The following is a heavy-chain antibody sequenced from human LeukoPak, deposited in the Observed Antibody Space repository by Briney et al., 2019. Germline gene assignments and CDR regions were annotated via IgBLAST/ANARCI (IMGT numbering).Heavy chain of an antibody. CDR1: GFTFSRYW. V-gene: IGHV3-7*01. J-gene: IGHJ4*02. Sequence: PAGSLRLSCAASGFTFSRYWMSWVRQAPGKGLKWVASIKQDGSEKYYVDSVKGRFTISRDNAKNSLYLQMNSLRAEDTAVYYCARDRGSSWYRWGQGTLVTVSS. CDR3: ARDRGSSWYR. CDR2: IKQDGSEK. D-gene: IGHD6-13*01.